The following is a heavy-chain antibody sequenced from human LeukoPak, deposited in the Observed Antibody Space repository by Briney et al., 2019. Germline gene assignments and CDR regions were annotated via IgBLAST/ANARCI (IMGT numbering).Heavy chain of an antibody. CDR1: GGTFSSYA. Sequence: SVKVSCKASGGTFSSYAISWVRQAPGQGLEWMGRIIPILGIANYAQKFQGRVTITADKSTSTAYMELSSLRSEDTAVYYCVRAASAGTADYWGQGTMVTVSS. D-gene: IGHD6-13*01. J-gene: IGHJ4*02. V-gene: IGHV1-69*04. CDR2: IIPILGIA. CDR3: VRAASAGTADY.